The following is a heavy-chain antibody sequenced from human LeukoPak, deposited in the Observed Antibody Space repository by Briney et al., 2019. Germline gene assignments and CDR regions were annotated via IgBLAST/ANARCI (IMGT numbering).Heavy chain of an antibody. V-gene: IGHV3-9*01. Sequence: GRSLRLSCAASGFTFDDYAMHWVRQAPGKGLEWVSGISWNSGSIGYADSVKGRFTISRDNAKNSLYLQMNSLRAEDTALYYCAKDLHRDDYVWGSYRTGWYFDYWGQGTLVTVSS. CDR1: GFTFDDYA. CDR3: AKDLHRDDYVWGSYRTGWYFDY. D-gene: IGHD3-16*02. J-gene: IGHJ4*02. CDR2: ISWNSGSI.